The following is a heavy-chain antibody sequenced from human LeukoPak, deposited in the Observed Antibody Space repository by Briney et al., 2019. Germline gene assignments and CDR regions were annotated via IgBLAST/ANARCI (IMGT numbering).Heavy chain of an antibody. CDR3: ATGAIVFDF. V-gene: IGHV1-24*01. Sequence: ASVRVSCKVSGSALSKISIDWVRQAPGKGLKWMGTVGHEDGTTIHAQKFQGRFSMTVDTATDTAYMEMSSLMSEDTAIYYCATGAIVFDFWGQGTLVTVSS. D-gene: IGHD3-22*01. CDR2: VGHEDGTT. CDR1: GSALSKIS. J-gene: IGHJ4*02.